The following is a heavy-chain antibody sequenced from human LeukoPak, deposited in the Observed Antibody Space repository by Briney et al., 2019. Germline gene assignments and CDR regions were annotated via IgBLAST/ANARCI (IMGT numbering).Heavy chain of an antibody. CDR1: GYTFTGYY. CDR2: INPNSGGA. V-gene: IGHV1-2*02. CDR3: ARMTVPSAAHFDS. D-gene: IGHD2-2*01. J-gene: IGHJ4*02. Sequence: ASVKVSCKASGYTFTGYYMHWVRQAPGQGLEWMGWINPNSGGANYAQKFQGRVTMTRDTSISTAYMELSSLRAEDTAVYYCARMTVPSAAHFDSWGQGTLVTVSS.